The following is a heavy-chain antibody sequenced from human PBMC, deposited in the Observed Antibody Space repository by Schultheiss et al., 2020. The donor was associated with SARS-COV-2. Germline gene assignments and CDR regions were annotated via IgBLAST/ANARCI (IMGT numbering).Heavy chain of an antibody. V-gene: IGHV3-23*01. CDR2: ISGSGGST. CDR3: AGEGFFYDNTGYPAPTPVDV. CDR1: GFTFSSYA. D-gene: IGHD3-22*01. Sequence: GGSLRLSCAASGFTFSSYAMSWVRQAPGKGLEWVSAISGSGGSTYYADSVKGRFTISRDNAKNSLYLQMNSLRAEDTAVYYCAGEGFFYDNTGYPAPTPVDVWGQGTAVTVSS. J-gene: IGHJ6*02.